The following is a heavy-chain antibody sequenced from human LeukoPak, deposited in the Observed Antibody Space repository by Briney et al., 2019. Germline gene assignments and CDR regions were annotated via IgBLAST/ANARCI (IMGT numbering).Heavy chain of an antibody. CDR2: IYTSGST. D-gene: IGHD6-13*01. CDR3: ARVIAAAGTNWFDP. J-gene: IGHJ5*02. V-gene: IGHV4-61*02. CDR1: GGSISSGSYY. Sequence: PSETLPLTCTVSGGSISSGSYYWSWIRQPAGKRLEWIGRIYTSGSTNYNPSLKSRVTISVDTSKNQFSLKLSSVTAADTAVYYCARVIAAAGTNWFDPWGQGTLVTVSS.